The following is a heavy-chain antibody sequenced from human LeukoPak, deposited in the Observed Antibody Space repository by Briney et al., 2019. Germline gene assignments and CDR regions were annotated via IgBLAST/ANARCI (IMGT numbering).Heavy chain of an antibody. CDR2: ISYDGSNK. J-gene: IGHJ4*02. D-gene: IGHD3-22*01. CDR3: ARDWGSSSGYYSY. Sequence: GGSLRLSCAASGFTFSSYAMHWVRQAPGKGLEWVAVISYDGSNKYYADSVKGRFTISRDNSKNTLYLQMNSLRAEDTAVYYCARDWGSSSGYYSYWGQGTLVTVSS. V-gene: IGHV3-30-3*01. CDR1: GFTFSSYA.